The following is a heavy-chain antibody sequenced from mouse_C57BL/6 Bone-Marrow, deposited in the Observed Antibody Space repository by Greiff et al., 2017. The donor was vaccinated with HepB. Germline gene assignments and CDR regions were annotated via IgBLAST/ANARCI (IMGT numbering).Heavy chain of an antibody. J-gene: IGHJ4*01. V-gene: IGHV1-50*01. D-gene: IGHD2-3*01. Sequence: QVQLQQPGAELVKPGASVKLSCKASGYTFTSYWMQWVKQRPGQGLEWIGEIDPSDSYTNYNQKFKGKATLTVDTSSSTAYMQLGSLTSEESAVYYCARGSDGDYWGQGTSVTVSS. CDR2: IDPSDSYT. CDR1: GYTFTSYW. CDR3: ARGSDGDY.